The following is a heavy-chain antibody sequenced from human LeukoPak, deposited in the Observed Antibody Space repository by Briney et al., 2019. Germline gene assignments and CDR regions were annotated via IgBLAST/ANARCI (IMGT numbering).Heavy chain of an antibody. V-gene: IGHV4-39*01. D-gene: IGHD4-17*01. CDR2: IYYSGST. CDR3: ARRRTTHYYYYYMDV. Sequence: TSETLSLTCTVSGGPISSSSYYWGWIRQPPGKGLEWIGSIYYSGSTYYNPSPKSRVTISVDTSKNQFSLKLSSVTAADTAVYYCARRRTTHYYYYYMDVWGKGTTVTVSS. CDR1: GGPISSSSYY. J-gene: IGHJ6*03.